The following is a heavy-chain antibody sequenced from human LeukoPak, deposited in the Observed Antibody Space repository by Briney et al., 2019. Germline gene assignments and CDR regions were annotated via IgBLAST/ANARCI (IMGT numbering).Heavy chain of an antibody. Sequence: GRSLRLSCAASGFTFSSYGMHWVRQAPGKGLEWAAVIWYDGSNKYYADSVKGRFTISRDNSKNTLYLQMNSLRAEDTAVYYCASGVADYGDYVWYYFDYWGQGTLVTVSS. CDR1: GFTFSSYG. V-gene: IGHV3-33*01. CDR2: IWYDGSNK. D-gene: IGHD4-17*01. J-gene: IGHJ4*02. CDR3: ASGVADYGDYVWYYFDY.